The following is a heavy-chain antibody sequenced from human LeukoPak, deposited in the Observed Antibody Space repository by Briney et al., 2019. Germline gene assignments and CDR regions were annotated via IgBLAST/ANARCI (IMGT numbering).Heavy chain of an antibody. J-gene: IGHJ4*02. CDR2: INQDGSEK. CDR1: EFTFSNYW. Sequence: GGSLRLSCAASEFTFSNYWMSWVRQAPGKGLEWVANINQDGSEKYSVDSVKGRFTISRDNAQNSLYLQMNSLRAEDTAVCYCARGDLTYYYDSSGYYPFDYWGQGTLVTVSS. D-gene: IGHD3-22*01. V-gene: IGHV3-7*01. CDR3: ARGDLTYYYDSSGYYPFDY.